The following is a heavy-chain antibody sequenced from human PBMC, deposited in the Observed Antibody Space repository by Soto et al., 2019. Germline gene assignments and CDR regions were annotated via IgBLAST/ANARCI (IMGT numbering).Heavy chain of an antibody. CDR2: INPSGGST. CDR3: ARDIWPRSGYYSSYYGMDV. Sequence: ASVKVSCKASGYTFTSYYMHWVRQAPGQGLEWMGIINPSGGSTSYAQKFQGRATMTRDTSTSTVYMELSSLRSEDTAVYYCARDIWPRSGYYSSYYGMDVWAQGTTVTVSS. D-gene: IGHD3-22*01. CDR1: GYTFTSYY. J-gene: IGHJ6*02. V-gene: IGHV1-46*01.